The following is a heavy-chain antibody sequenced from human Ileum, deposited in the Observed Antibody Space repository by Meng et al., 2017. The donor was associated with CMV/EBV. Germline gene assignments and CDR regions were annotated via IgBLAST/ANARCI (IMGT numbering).Heavy chain of an antibody. J-gene: IGHJ4*02. Sequence: QCGDMVLKPSETLSLTCGVNGGSFRSFSWTWIRQPPGKDPEWIGDINHRGTTNYMPSLKSRVTISIDTSKKQFSLRLSSLTAADTAVYYCTRGRVGDWGFDFWGQGTLVTVPS. CDR2: INHRGTT. D-gene: IGHD1-26*01. CDR1: GGSFRSFS. CDR3: TRGRVGDWGFDF. V-gene: IGHV4-34*02.